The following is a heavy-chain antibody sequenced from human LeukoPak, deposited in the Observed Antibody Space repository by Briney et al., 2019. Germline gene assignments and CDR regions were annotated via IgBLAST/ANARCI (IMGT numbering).Heavy chain of an antibody. CDR2: IKEDGSEKK. CDR1: GFTFSSYW. CDR3: ARGGYRYEY. Sequence: PGGSLRLSCAASGFTFSSYWMSWVRQAPGKGLEWVANIKEDGSEKKYYEDSVKGRFTLSRAKTNKPLYLHMHRLRAEDTAMYYCARGGYRYEYWGQGTLVTVSS. J-gene: IGHJ4*02. D-gene: IGHD5-12*01. V-gene: IGHV3-7*04.